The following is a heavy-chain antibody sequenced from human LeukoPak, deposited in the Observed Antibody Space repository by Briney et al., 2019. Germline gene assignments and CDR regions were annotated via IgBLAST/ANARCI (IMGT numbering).Heavy chain of an antibody. V-gene: IGHV4-30-2*01. Sequence: SETLSLTCAVSGGSISSGGYSWSWIRQPPGKGLEWIGYIYHSGSTYYNPSLKSRVTISVDRSKNQFSLKLSSVTAADTAVYYYASLRYSSSWNYGMDVWGQGTTVTVSS. J-gene: IGHJ6*02. CDR3: ASLRYSSSWNYGMDV. CDR1: GGSISSGGYS. CDR2: IYHSGST. D-gene: IGHD6-13*01.